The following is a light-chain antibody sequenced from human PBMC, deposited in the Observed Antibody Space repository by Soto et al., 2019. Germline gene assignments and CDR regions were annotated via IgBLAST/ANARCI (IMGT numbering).Light chain of an antibody. J-gene: IGLJ1*01. CDR1: SSDIGAYNY. CDR3: SSYAGSTLYV. Sequence: QSALTQPPSASGSPGQSVTISCTGASSDIGAYNYVSWYQQHPGQAPKLLIYEVSKRPSGVPYRFSGSKSGNTASLTVSGLQAEDEADYYCSSYAGSTLYVFGTGTQLTVL. V-gene: IGLV2-8*01. CDR2: EVS.